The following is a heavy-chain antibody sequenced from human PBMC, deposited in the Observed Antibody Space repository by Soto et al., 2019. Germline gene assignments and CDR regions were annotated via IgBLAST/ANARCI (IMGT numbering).Heavy chain of an antibody. J-gene: IGHJ1*01. CDR2: ISDTGFST. CDR1: GFIFNSYA. Sequence: EVQLLESGGGLVQPGGSLRLSCAASGFIFNSYAMSWVRQAPGKGLEWVSSISDTGFSTYHADSVKGRFTISRDNSKNTLYLQMNSLRAEDTAVYYCAKDQGDVWSGKSLFQHRGQGTLVTVSS. D-gene: IGHD3-3*01. V-gene: IGHV3-23*01. CDR3: AKDQGDVWSGKSLFQH.